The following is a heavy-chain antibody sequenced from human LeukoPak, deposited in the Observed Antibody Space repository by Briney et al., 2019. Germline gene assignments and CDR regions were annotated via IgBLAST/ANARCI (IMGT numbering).Heavy chain of an antibody. Sequence: GGSLRLSCAASGFTFSNYAMSWVRQAPGKGLEWVSSVSGRGDYTSYADSVKGRFTISRDNSKNTLYLQMNSLRAEDAAVYYCAKVSTYGGYSYGNYYFDYWGQGTLVTVSS. V-gene: IGHV3-23*01. CDR1: GFTFSNYA. J-gene: IGHJ4*02. D-gene: IGHD5-18*01. CDR2: VSGRGDYT. CDR3: AKVSTYGGYSYGNYYFDY.